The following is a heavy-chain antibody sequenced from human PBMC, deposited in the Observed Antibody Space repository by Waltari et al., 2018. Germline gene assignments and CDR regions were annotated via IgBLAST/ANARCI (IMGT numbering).Heavy chain of an antibody. CDR1: GGTFSSYT. V-gene: IGHV1-69*08. J-gene: IGHJ3*02. Sequence: QVQLVQSGAEVKKPGSSVKVSCKASGGTFSSYTISWVRQAPGQGLEWMGRIIPIRGIANYAEKFQGRVTITADKSTSTAYMELSSLRSEDTAVYYCARETEYDFWSGYYSGAHDAFDIWGQGTMVTVSS. CDR3: ARETEYDFWSGYYSGAHDAFDI. D-gene: IGHD3-3*01. CDR2: IIPIRGIA.